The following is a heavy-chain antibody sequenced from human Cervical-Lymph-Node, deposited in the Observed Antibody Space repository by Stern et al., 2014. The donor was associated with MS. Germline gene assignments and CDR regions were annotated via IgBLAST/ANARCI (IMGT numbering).Heavy chain of an antibody. D-gene: IGHD6-19*01. J-gene: IGHJ4*02. CDR3: ATGYGSDSFGHY. Sequence: VQLVESGGGLVQPGGSLRLSCVASGFSISSYRMHWVRQSPGKGLGWVSHINSDGSSTMYADSVKGRFTISRDNAKNTVFLQMDSLRVEDTAFYYCATGYGSDSFGHYWGQGTLVTVSS. CDR2: INSDGSST. V-gene: IGHV3-74*02. CDR1: GFSISSYR.